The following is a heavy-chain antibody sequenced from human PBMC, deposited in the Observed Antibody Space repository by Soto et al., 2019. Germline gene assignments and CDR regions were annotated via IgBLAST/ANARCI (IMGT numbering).Heavy chain of an antibody. CDR1: GYTFTDYP. Sequence: QVPVVQSGAEVKKPGASVKVSCKASGYTFTDYPIHWVSQAPGQSLEWMGWINTDNGDIRYTEKFQGRVTLSRDTSASTAYMELSSLRSEDTAVYYCALAAANWGRGTLVTVSS. D-gene: IGHD6-25*01. CDR3: ALAAAN. CDR2: INTDNGDI. J-gene: IGHJ4*02. V-gene: IGHV1-3*04.